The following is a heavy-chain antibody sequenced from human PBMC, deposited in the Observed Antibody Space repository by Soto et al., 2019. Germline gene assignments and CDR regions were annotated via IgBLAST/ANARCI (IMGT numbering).Heavy chain of an antibody. CDR2: IRKQANIYTA. D-gene: IGHD2-2*01. V-gene: IGHV3-72*01. J-gene: IGHJ4*02. CDR1: GFTFSDHY. CDR3: ARSGSSTSCNDY. Sequence: PGGSLRLSCVGSGFTFSDHYIDWVRQAPGKGLEWVGRIRKQANIYTAHYAASVKGRFTISRDDPKNSLYLQMNSLKTEDTAVYYCARSGSSTSCNDYSGQGTLVTVSS.